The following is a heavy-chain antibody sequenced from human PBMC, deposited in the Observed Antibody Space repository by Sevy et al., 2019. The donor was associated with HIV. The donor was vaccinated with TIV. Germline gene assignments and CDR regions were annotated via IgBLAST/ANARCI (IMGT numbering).Heavy chain of an antibody. CDR2: IKQDGSEK. V-gene: IGHV3-7*01. D-gene: IGHD2-21*02. CDR1: GFTFSSYW. CDR3: ARRDLRVGTRGWFDP. J-gene: IGHJ5*02. Sequence: GGSLRLSCVASGFTFSSYWMTWVRQAPGKGLEWVANIKQDGSEKYDVDSVKGRFTISRDNAKNSLYLQMNSLRAEDTAVYYCARRDLRVGTRGWFDPWGQGTLVTVSS.